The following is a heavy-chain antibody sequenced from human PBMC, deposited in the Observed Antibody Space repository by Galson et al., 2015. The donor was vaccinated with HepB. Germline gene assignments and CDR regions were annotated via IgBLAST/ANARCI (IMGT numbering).Heavy chain of an antibody. CDR2: IDIIDTTT. J-gene: IGHJ3*02. D-gene: IGHD2/OR15-2a*01. CDR3: AREVSGTFHVFDI. CDR1: GFTFSNYR. Sequence: SLRLSCAASGFTFSNYRLNWVRQAPGKGLEWVSYIDIIDTTTQYADSVKGRFTISRDNAKNSLFLQMNILSDEDTAVYYCAREVSGTFHVFDIWGQGTMVTVSS. V-gene: IGHV3-48*02.